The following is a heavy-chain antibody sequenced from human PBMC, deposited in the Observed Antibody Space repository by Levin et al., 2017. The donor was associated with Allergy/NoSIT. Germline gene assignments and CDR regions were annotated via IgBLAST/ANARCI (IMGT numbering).Heavy chain of an antibody. D-gene: IGHD3-22*01. CDR3: ARTGTIYYDSSGYHLFDY. CDR2: IIPIFGTA. Sequence: KISCKASGGTFSSYAISWVRQAPGQGLEWMGGIIPIFGTANYAQKFQGRVTITADESTSTAYMELSSLRSEDTAVYYCARTGTIYYDSSGYHLFDYWGQGTLVTVSS. CDR1: GGTFSSYA. V-gene: IGHV1-69*01. J-gene: IGHJ4*02.